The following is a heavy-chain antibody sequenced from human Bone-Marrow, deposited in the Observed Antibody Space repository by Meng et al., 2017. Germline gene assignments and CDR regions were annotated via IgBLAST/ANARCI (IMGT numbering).Heavy chain of an antibody. CDR3: AREVSPYYYGSGSENWFDP. CDR1: GCSVSSGSYY. D-gene: IGHD3-10*01. CDR2: IYYSGST. J-gene: IGHJ5*02. V-gene: IGHV4-61*01. Sequence: LPDSGHGPVRPSETLSLTCTGSGCSVSSGSYYWSWIRQPPGNGLEWIGYIYYSGSTNYNPSLKSRVTISVDTSKNQFSLKLSSVTAADTAVYYCAREVSPYYYGSGSENWFDPWGQGTLVTVSS.